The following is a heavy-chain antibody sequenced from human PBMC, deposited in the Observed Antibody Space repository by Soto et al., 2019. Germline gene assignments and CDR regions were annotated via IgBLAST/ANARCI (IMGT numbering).Heavy chain of an antibody. V-gene: IGHV4-59*08. Sequence: SETLSLTCSISGGSLSGYYWTLTRQPPGKGLEWIGYIYYAGTTTYNPSLKNRVTISLDTPKNHFSLKMDSVTAADTAVYYCTRLGGFYQALDSWGQGVLVTVS. J-gene: IGHJ4*02. D-gene: IGHD3-22*01. CDR2: IYYAGTT. CDR3: TRLGGFYQALDS. CDR1: GGSLSGYY.